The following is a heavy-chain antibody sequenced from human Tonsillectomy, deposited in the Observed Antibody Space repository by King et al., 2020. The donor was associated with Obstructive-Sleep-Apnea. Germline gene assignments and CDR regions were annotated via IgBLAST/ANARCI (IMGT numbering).Heavy chain of an antibody. D-gene: IGHD2-15*01. CDR3: AIGGSGDSEFDP. V-gene: IGHV4-59*08. Sequence: QLQESGPGLVKPSETLSLTCTVSGGSISSYYWSWIRQPPGKGLEWIGYIYYSGSTNFNPSLKSRVTISVDTSKNQFSLKLSSVTAADTAVYYCAIGGSGDSEFDPWGQGTLVTVSS. CDR1: GGSISSYY. CDR2: IYYSGST. J-gene: IGHJ5*02.